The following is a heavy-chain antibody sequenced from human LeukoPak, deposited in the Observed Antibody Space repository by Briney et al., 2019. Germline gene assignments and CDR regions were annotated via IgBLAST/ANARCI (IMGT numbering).Heavy chain of an antibody. CDR3: AKGSHCSSISCPDAFDI. CDR1: GFTFSSYA. CDR2: ISGSGGST. D-gene: IGHD2-2*01. V-gene: IGHV3-23*01. Sequence: PGRSLRLSCAASGFTFSSYAMSWVRQAPGKGLEWVSVISGSGGSTYYADSVKGRFTISRDNSKNTLYLQMNSLRAEDTAVYYCAKGSHCSSISCPDAFDIWGQGTMVTVSS. J-gene: IGHJ3*02.